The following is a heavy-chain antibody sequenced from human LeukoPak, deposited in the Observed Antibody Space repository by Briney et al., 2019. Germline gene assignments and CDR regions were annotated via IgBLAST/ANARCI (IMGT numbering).Heavy chain of an antibody. Sequence: PSETLSLTCAVYGGSFSGYYWSWIRQPPGKGLEWIGEINHSGSTNHNPSLKSRVTISVDTSKNQFSLKLSSVTAADTAVYYCARGPRRGAGLFQHWGQGTLVTVSS. D-gene: IGHD1-26*01. CDR2: INHSGST. V-gene: IGHV4-34*01. CDR1: GGSFSGYY. CDR3: ARGPRRGAGLFQH. J-gene: IGHJ1*01.